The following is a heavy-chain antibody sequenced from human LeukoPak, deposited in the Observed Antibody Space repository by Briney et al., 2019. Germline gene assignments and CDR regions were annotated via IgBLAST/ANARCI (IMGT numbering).Heavy chain of an antibody. J-gene: IGHJ2*01. V-gene: IGHV6-1*01. Sequence: PSQTLSLTWAISGDRVSSNSAALDWIRQSPSRGLEWLGMTYYRSKWYNDYAVSVKSRLTNDPNTSKNPFSLHLNPVTPEDTAVYYCARAPRRAALWPFDLWGRGTLVTVSS. CDR1: GDRVSSNSAA. CDR2: TYYRSKWYN. D-gene: IGHD3-10*01. CDR3: ARAPRRAALWPFDL.